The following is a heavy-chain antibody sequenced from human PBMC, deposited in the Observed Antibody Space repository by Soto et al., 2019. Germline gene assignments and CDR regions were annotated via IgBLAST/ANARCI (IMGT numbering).Heavy chain of an antibody. CDR3: ARRSTMVRGVDYYYYYMDV. CDR2: IYPGDSDT. V-gene: IGHV5-51*01. CDR1: GYSFTSYW. Sequence: GESLKISCKGSGYSFTSYWIGWVRQMPGKGLEWMGIIYPGDSDTRYSPSFQGQVTISADKSISTAYLQWSSLKASDTAMYYCARRSTMVRGVDYYYYYMDVWGKGTTVTVSS. J-gene: IGHJ6*03. D-gene: IGHD3-10*01.